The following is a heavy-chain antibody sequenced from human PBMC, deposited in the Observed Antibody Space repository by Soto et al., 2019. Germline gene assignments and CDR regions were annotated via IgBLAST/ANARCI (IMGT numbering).Heavy chain of an antibody. D-gene: IGHD3-22*01. Sequence: QVQLQESGPGLVKPSQTLSLTCTVSGGSISSGGYYWSWIRQHPGKGLEWIGYIYYSGSTYYNPSLKSRVTISVDTSKNQFSLKLSSVTAADTAVYYCARDSYDSSGYHGYYFDYWGQGTLVTVSS. CDR3: ARDSYDSSGYHGYYFDY. J-gene: IGHJ4*02. CDR1: GGSISSGGYY. CDR2: IYYSGST. V-gene: IGHV4-31*03.